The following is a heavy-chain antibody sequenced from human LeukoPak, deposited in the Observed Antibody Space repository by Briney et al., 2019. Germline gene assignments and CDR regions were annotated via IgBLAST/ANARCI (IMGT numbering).Heavy chain of an antibody. D-gene: IGHD1-26*01. V-gene: IGHV4-59*01. CDR1: GGSMSSYY. CDR3: TRQVDSGSYDYYGMDV. CDR2: IYYDGTT. Sequence: PSETLSLTCTVSGGSMSSYYWSWIRQSPGKGLEWIGYIYYDGTTNYNPSLKSRVTISVDTSKNQFSLKLSSVTAADTAVYYCTRQVDSGSYDYYGMDVWGQGTTVTVSS. J-gene: IGHJ6*02.